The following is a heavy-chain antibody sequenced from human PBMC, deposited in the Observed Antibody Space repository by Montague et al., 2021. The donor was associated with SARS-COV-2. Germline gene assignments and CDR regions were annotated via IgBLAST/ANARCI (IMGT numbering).Heavy chain of an antibody. V-gene: IGHV3-53*01. CDR3: ARARGGTGYSRNYFDY. D-gene: IGHD3-22*01. CDR2: FYNDGGT. Sequence: SLRLSCAASGFSVTNNDMSWVRQAPGKGLEWVSVFYNDGGTYYANSVKGRFIISRDNSRNRLVLQMKSLRAEDTAAYYCARARGGTGYSRNYFDYWGQGTLVTVSS. CDR1: GFSVTNND. J-gene: IGHJ4*02.